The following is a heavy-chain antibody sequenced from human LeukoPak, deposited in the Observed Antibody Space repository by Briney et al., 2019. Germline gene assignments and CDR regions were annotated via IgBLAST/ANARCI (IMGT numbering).Heavy chain of an antibody. CDR1: GTSIKSSGYY. CDR3: ARQSGAVGTYYYYGMDV. Sequence: PSETLSLTCTVSGTSIKSSGYYWGWIRQPPGKGLEWIGSMYFRGSTYYNPSLKNRVTISIDTSKNQFSLTLTSVTAADTAVYYCARQSGAVGTYYYYGMDVWGQGTTVTVSS. J-gene: IGHJ6*02. CDR2: MYFRGST. V-gene: IGHV4-39*07. D-gene: IGHD6-19*01.